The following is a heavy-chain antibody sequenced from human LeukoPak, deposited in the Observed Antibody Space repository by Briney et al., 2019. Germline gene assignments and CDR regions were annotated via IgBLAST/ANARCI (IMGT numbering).Heavy chain of an antibody. CDR2: ISSSSSTI. CDR3: ASLKITHP. D-gene: IGHD3-10*01. V-gene: IGHV3-48*02. J-gene: IGHJ5*02. Sequence: GGSLRLSCEASGFTFSSYAMSWVRQAPGKGLEWVSYISSSSSTIYYADSVKGRFTISRDNAKNSLYLQMNSLRDEDTAVYYCASLKITHPWGQGTLVTVSS. CDR1: GFTFSSYA.